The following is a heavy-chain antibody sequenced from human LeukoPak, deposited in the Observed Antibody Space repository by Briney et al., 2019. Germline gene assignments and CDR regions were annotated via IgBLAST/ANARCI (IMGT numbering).Heavy chain of an antibody. CDR3: TTLTVVTNFDY. D-gene: IGHD3-22*01. CDR1: GFSFSVYE. Sequence: GGSLRLSCAASGFSFSVYEMHWVRQAPGKGLEWISDISSSGTTTYYADSVKGRFTISRDNAKNSLYLQMNSLRAEDTAVYYCTTLTVVTNFDYWGQGCLASVSS. J-gene: IGHJ4*02. V-gene: IGHV3-48*03. CDR2: ISSSGTTT.